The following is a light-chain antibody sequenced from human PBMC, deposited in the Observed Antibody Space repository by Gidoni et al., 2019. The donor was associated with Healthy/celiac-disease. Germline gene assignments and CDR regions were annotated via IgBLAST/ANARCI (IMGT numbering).Light chain of an antibody. CDR3: QQYGSSLTWT. CDR1: QSVSSSY. Sequence: EIVLTQSPGTLSFSPGERATLSCMASQSVSSSYLAWYQQKPGQAPRLLSYGASSSATGIPDRFSGSGSGTDFTLTISRLEPEDFAVYYCQQYGSSLTWTFGQGTKVEIK. J-gene: IGKJ1*01. CDR2: GAS. V-gene: IGKV3-20*01.